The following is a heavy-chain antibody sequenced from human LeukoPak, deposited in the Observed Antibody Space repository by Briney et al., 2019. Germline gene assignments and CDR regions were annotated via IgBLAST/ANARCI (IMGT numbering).Heavy chain of an antibody. Sequence: ASVTVSFKASGYTFTIYGIAWVRQAPGQGLQWLGWISANNGDTSYSQKLQGRVTMTTDTSTNTAYMELRSRTSDDTAVYYCARDPPGLTLGSRGDYWGQGTLVTVSS. V-gene: IGHV1-18*01. D-gene: IGHD3-16*01. CDR1: GYTFTIYG. CDR3: ARDPPGLTLGSRGDY. CDR2: ISANNGDT. J-gene: IGHJ4*02.